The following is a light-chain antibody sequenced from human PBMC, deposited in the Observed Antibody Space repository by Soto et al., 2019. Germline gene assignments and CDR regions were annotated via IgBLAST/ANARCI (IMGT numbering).Light chain of an antibody. J-gene: IGLJ2*01. CDR3: CSYAGSSTSVV. V-gene: IGLV2-23*01. Sequence: QSALTQPASVSGSPGQSITISCTGTSSDVGSYNLVSWYQHHPGKSPKLIIYEGSKRPSGVSTRFSGSKSDNTASLTISGLQAEYEADYFCCSYAGSSTSVVFGGGTKLTVL. CDR1: SSDVGSYNL. CDR2: EGS.